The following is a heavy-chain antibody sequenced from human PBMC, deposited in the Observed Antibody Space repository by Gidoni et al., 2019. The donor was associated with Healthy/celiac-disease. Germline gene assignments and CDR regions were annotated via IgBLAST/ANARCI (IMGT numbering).Heavy chain of an antibody. CDR3: AKEEGGSGWYGGADFDY. D-gene: IGHD6-19*01. V-gene: IGHV3-30*18. CDR2: ISYDGSNK. Sequence: QVQLVEPGGGVVPPGRSLRRSCSDSGFPFSSYGMHWVRQAPGKGLEWVAVISYDGSNKYYADSVKGRFTISRDNSKNTLYLQMNSLRAEDTAVYYCAKEEGGSGWYGGADFDYWGQGTLVTVSS. J-gene: IGHJ4*02. CDR1: GFPFSSYG.